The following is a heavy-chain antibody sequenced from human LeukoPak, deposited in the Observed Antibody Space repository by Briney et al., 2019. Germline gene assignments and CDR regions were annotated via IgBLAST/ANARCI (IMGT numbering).Heavy chain of an antibody. CDR2: IWYDGSNK. Sequence: GGSLRLSCAASGFTFSSYGMHWVRQAPGKGLEWVAVIWYDGSNKYYADSVKGRFTTSRDNSKNTLYLQMNSLRAEDTAVYYCAKDGGGDYESYFDYWGQVTLVTVSS. J-gene: IGHJ4*02. V-gene: IGHV3-33*06. CDR1: GFTFSSYG. D-gene: IGHD4-17*01. CDR3: AKDGGGDYESYFDY.